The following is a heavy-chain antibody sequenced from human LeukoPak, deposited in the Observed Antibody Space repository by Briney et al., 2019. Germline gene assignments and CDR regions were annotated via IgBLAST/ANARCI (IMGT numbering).Heavy chain of an antibody. D-gene: IGHD1-26*01. CDR2: INPNSGGT. J-gene: IGHJ4*02. V-gene: IGHV1-2*02. CDR3: ARDLLGWELHYFDY. Sequence: ASVKVSCKASGYTFTGYNMHWVRHAPGQGLGRMGWINPNSGGTNYAQKFQDRGTMTRDTSISTAYMELSRLRSDDTAVYYCARDLLGWELHYFDYWGQGTLVTVSS. CDR1: GYTFTGYN.